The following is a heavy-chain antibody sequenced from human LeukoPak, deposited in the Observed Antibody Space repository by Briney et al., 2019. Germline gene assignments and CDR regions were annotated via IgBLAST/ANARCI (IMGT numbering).Heavy chain of an antibody. Sequence: PSETLSLTCAVYGGSFSGYYWGWIRRPPGRGLEWIGYIYYSGSTNYNPSLKSRVTISVDTSKNQFSLKLSSVTAADTAVYYCARHDPDYYDSSGYDYWGQGTLVTVSS. V-gene: IGHV4-59*08. CDR1: GGSFSGYY. D-gene: IGHD3-22*01. CDR2: IYYSGST. CDR3: ARHDPDYYDSSGYDY. J-gene: IGHJ4*02.